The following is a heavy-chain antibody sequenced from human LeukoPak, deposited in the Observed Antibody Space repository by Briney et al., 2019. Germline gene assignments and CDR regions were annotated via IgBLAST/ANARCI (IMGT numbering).Heavy chain of an antibody. Sequence: SETLSLTCAVYGGSFSNNYWSWIRQPPGKGLEWIGSIYYGGYTYYNPSLKSRVTISVDTSKNQFSLKLSSVTAADTAIYYCQSRFLEWLLDYWGQGTLVTVSS. CDR2: IYYGGYT. J-gene: IGHJ4*02. CDR1: GGSFSNNY. CDR3: QSRFLEWLLDY. V-gene: IGHV4-59*05. D-gene: IGHD3-3*01.